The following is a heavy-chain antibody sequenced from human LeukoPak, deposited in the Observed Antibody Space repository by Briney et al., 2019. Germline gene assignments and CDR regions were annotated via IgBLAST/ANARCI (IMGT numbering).Heavy chain of an antibody. D-gene: IGHD2-2*01. V-gene: IGHV3-11*06. J-gene: IGHJ6*02. CDR2: ISSSSSYT. CDR3: ARDSLRYQLPRVYYYGMDV. CDR1: SGSISDYY. Sequence: LSLTCTVSSGSISDYYMSWIRQAPGKGLEWVSYISSSSSYTNYADSVKGRFTISRDNAKNSLYLQMNSLRAEDTAVYYCARDSLRYQLPRVYYYGMDVWGQGTTVTVSS.